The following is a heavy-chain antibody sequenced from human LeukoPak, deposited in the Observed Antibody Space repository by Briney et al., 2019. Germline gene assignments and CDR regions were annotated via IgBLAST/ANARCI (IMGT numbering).Heavy chain of an antibody. CDR1: GFTFSSSG. J-gene: IGHJ4*02. CDR2: ISSDGSNK. D-gene: IGHD6-19*01. CDR3: AKDFISGSAH. V-gene: IGHV3-30*18. Sequence: GGSLRLSCAASGFTFSSSGMHWVRQAPGKGLKWVAVISSDGSNKYYADSVKGRFTISRDDSRNTLYLQMNSLRAEDTAVYFCAKDFISGSAHWGQGTLVTVSS.